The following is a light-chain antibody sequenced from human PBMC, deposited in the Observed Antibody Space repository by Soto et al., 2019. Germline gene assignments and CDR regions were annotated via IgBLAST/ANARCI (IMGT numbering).Light chain of an antibody. CDR3: ATLDNRRSVDV. Sequence: QSVLTQPPSASETPGQRVTISCSGSSSNIGSNAVNWYQQLPGTAPKLLIYSDNQRPSAVPDRFSGSKSGTSASLAISGLQSEDEADYYCATLDNRRSVDVFGTGTKLTVL. V-gene: IGLV1-44*01. CDR2: SDN. CDR1: SSNIGSNA. J-gene: IGLJ1*01.